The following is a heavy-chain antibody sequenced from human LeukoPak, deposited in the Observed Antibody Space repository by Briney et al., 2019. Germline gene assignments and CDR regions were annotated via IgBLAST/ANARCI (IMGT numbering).Heavy chain of an antibody. J-gene: IGHJ6*03. V-gene: IGHV3-48*04. CDR1: GFSFNRRG. D-gene: IGHD3-16*01. Sequence: GGSLRLSCATSGFSFNRRGMDWVRQPPGKGLEWVSYISPRSETIFYAESVQGRFAVSRDDAKGSLYLQMHTLRVEDTAVYYCARIDGPTVFTYYMDLWGKGTTVTVAS. CDR2: ISPRSETI. CDR3: ARIDGPTVFTYYMDL.